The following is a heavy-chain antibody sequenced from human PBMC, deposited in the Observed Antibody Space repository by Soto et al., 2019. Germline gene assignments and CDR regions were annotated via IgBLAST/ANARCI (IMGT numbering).Heavy chain of an antibody. D-gene: IGHD2-8*01. J-gene: IGHJ4*02. Sequence: QVQLVQSGAEVKKPGSSVKVSCKASGGTFSSYTISWVRQAPGQGLEWMGRIIPILGIANYAQKFQGRVTXTXXXSXSTPYRALSSRRSEDTAVYYCESPKPQRVSGSRLHFWAQGTLVTVSS. V-gene: IGHV1-69*02. CDR3: ESPKPQRVSGSRLHF. CDR2: IIPILGIA. CDR1: GGTFSSYT.